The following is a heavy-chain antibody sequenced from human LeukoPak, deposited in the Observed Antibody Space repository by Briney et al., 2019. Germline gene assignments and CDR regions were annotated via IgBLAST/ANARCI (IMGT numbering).Heavy chain of an antibody. Sequence: GGSLRLSCAASGFTFSSYSMNWVRQAPGKGLEWVSYISSSSSTIYYADSVKGRFTISRDNAKNSLYLQMNSLRAEDTAVYYCARDDGYPHFDYWGQGTLVTASS. CDR1: GFTFSSYS. CDR3: ARDDGYPHFDY. CDR2: ISSSSSTI. J-gene: IGHJ4*02. V-gene: IGHV3-48*04. D-gene: IGHD5-24*01.